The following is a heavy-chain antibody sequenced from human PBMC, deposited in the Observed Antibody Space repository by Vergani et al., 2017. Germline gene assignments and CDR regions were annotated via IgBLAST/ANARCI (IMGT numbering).Heavy chain of an antibody. Sequence: QVQLVESGGGVVQPGRSLRLSCAASGFTFSSYGMHWVRQAPGKGLEWVAVIWYDGSNKYYADSVKGRFTISRDNSKNSLYLQMNSLGAEDTAVYYCARDTGDSGYFDYWGQGTLVTVSS. J-gene: IGHJ4*02. V-gene: IGHV3-33*01. CDR2: IWYDGSNK. CDR3: ARDTGDSGYFDY. CDR1: GFTFSSYG. D-gene: IGHD7-27*01.